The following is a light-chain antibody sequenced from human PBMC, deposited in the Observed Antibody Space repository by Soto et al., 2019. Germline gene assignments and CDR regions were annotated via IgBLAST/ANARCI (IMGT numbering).Light chain of an antibody. V-gene: IGLV1-40*01. CDR1: SSNIGAGYD. CDR2: GNS. CDR3: QSYDSSLSGV. Sequence: CTGSSSNIGAGYDVHWYQQLPGTAPKVLIYGNSNRPSGVPDRFSGSKSGTSASLAITGLQAEDEADYYCQSYDSSLSGVFGTGNRPPS. J-gene: IGLJ1*01.